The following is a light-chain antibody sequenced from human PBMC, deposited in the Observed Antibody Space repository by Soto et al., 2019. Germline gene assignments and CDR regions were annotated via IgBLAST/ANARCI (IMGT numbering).Light chain of an antibody. CDR1: QGISTY. CDR2: AAS. V-gene: IGKV1-8*01. CDR3: QQYYSYPLT. Sequence: IRLTQSPSSLSASTGDRITITCRASQGISTYLGWYQQKPGKAPKLLIYAASTLQSGVPSRFSGSGSGTDFTLTISCLQSEDFATYYCQQYYSYPLTFGGGTKVDIK. J-gene: IGKJ4*01.